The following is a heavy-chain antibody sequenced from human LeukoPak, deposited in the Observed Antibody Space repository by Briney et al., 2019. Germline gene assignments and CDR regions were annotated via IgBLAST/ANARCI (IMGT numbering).Heavy chain of an antibody. CDR1: GGSISSYY. CDR2: IYTSGST. CDR3: AKVGSLYYYDSSGYYGLLVRYYFDY. Sequence: SETLSLTCTVSGGSISSYYWSWIRQPAGKGLEWIGRIYTSGSTNYNPSLKSRVTMSVDTSKNQFSLKLRSVTAEDTAVYYCAKVGSLYYYDSSGYYGLLVRYYFDYWGQGTLVTVSS. V-gene: IGHV4-4*07. J-gene: IGHJ4*02. D-gene: IGHD3-22*01.